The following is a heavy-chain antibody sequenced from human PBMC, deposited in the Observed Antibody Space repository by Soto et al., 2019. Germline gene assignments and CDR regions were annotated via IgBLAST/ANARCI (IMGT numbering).Heavy chain of an antibody. CDR3: ARDSGDGPEGAFDI. D-gene: IGHD3-10*01. CDR2: IYHSGST. V-gene: IGHV4-30-2*01. CDR1: GGSISSGGYS. J-gene: IGHJ3*02. Sequence: PSETLSLTCAVSGGSISSGGYSWSWIRQPPGKGLEWIGYIYHSGSTYYNPSLKSRVTISVDRSKNQFSLKLSSVTAADTAVYYCARDSGDGPEGAFDIWGQGTMVNVS.